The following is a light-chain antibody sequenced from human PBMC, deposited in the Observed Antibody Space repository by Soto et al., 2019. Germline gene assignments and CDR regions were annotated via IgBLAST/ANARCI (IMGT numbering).Light chain of an antibody. Sequence: QSALTQPASVSGSPGQSITISYTGTSSDVGNYKYVSWYQQHPGKAPKLMIYEVSNRPSGVSNRFSGSKSGNTASLTISGLQAEDETDYYCFSYTSSGTYVFGTGTKVT. CDR1: SSDVGNYKY. V-gene: IGLV2-14*01. CDR2: EVS. CDR3: FSYTSSGTYV. J-gene: IGLJ1*01.